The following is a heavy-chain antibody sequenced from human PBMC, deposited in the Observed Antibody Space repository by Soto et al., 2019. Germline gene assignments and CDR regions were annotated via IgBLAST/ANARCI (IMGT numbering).Heavy chain of an antibody. CDR1: GGSISSSSYY. CDR2: IYYFGTT. Sequence: PSETLSLTCTVSGGSISSSSYYWDWIRQPPGKGPEVIASIYYFGTTYYNPSLESRVTISVGSSKNQFSLNLTSATAADTAVYYCARRVIRVVRGVNLFSSWSQGKLVTVSS. D-gene: IGHD3-10*01. CDR3: ARRVIRVVRGVNLFSS. V-gene: IGHV4-39*01. J-gene: IGHJ5*02.